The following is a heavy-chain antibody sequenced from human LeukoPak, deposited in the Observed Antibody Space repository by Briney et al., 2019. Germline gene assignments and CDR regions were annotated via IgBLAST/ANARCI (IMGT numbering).Heavy chain of an antibody. D-gene: IGHD6-19*01. CDR2: INSDGSST. CDR3: ATQSSGCPYH. J-gene: IGHJ5*02. Sequence: GGSLRLSCAASGFTFSSYWMHWVRQAPGKGLVWVARINSDGSSTTYVDSVKGRFTISRDNAKNTLYLQMNSLRAEDTAVYYCATQSSGCPYHWGQGTLVTVSS. V-gene: IGHV3-74*01. CDR1: GFTFSSYW.